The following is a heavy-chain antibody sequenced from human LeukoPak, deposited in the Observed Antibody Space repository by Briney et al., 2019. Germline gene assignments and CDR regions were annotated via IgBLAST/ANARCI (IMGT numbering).Heavy chain of an antibody. CDR3: ARGPYMVRGVTSEKYYFDY. J-gene: IGHJ4*02. V-gene: IGHV1-18*04. CDR2: ISAYNGNT. CDR1: GYTFTGYY. D-gene: IGHD3-10*01. Sequence: GAPVKVSCKASGYTFTGYYMHWVRQAPGQGLEWMGWISAYNGNTNYAQKVQGRVTMTTDTSTSTVYMELSRLRSDDTAVYYCARGPYMVRGVTSEKYYFDYWGQGTLVTVSS.